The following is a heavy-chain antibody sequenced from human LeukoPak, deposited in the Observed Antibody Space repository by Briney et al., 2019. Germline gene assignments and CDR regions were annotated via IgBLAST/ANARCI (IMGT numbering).Heavy chain of an antibody. J-gene: IGHJ4*02. D-gene: IGHD1-26*01. CDR1: GFTFSTYS. CDR3: ARVPLYTRSYYGDY. Sequence: GGSLRLSCAASGFTFSTYSMNWVRQAPGKGLEWVSYISSSSSIIYYADSVKGRFTLPRQHAKHSVYLQMNSQSAEDTAVFYCARVPLYTRSYYGDYWGQGTRVTVSS. V-gene: IGHV3-48*04. CDR2: ISSSSSII.